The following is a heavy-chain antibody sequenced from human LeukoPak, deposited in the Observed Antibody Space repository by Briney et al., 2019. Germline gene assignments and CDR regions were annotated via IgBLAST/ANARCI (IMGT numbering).Heavy chain of an antibody. V-gene: IGHV1-2*02. CDR3: ARDTAMVPNWFDP. Sequence: ASVKVSCKASGYTFTGYYMHWVRQAPGQGLEWMGWISPNSGGTNYAQKFQGRVTMTRDTSISTAYMELSRLRSDDTAVYYRARDTAMVPNWFDPWGQGTLVTVSS. D-gene: IGHD5-18*01. CDR1: GYTFTGYY. J-gene: IGHJ5*02. CDR2: ISPNSGGT.